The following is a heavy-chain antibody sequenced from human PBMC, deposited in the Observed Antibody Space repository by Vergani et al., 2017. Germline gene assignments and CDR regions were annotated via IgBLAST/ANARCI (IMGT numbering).Heavy chain of an antibody. CDR1: GFTFSSYS. CDR2: ISSSSSTI. CDR3: AKDKGPGGRDGYIDY. Sequence: EVQLVESGGGLVQPGGSLRLSCAASGFTFSSYSMNWVRQAPGKGLEWVSYISSSSSTIYYADSVKGRFTISRDNSKNTLYLQMNSLRAEDTALYYCAKDKGPGGRDGYIDYWGQGTLVTVSS. D-gene: IGHD5-24*01. V-gene: IGHV3-48*01. J-gene: IGHJ4*02.